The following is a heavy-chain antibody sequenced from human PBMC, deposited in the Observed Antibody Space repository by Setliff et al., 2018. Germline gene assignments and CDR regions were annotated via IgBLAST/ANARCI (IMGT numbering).Heavy chain of an antibody. CDR3: ASRATYYNFWSGYYLY. D-gene: IGHD3-3*01. J-gene: IGHJ4*02. CDR1: GGPISSSSYY. CDR2: IYYSGST. V-gene: IGHV4-39*07. Sequence: SETLSLTCTVSGGPISSSSYYWGWIRQPPGKGLEWIGSIYYSGSTYYNPSLKSRVTISVDTSKNQFSLKLSSVTAAGTAVYYCASRATYYNFWSGYYLYWGQGTLVTVSS.